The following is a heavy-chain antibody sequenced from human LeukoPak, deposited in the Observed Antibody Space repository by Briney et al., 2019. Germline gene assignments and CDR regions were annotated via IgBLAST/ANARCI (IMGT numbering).Heavy chain of an antibody. CDR3: ARTIIAAAATEWFDP. CDR2: IYSGGST. D-gene: IGHD6-13*01. J-gene: IGHJ5*02. Sequence: PGRSLRLSCAASGFTVSSNYMSWVRQAPGKGLEWVSVIYSGGSTYYADSVKGRFTISRDNSKNTLYLQMNSLRAEDTAVYYCARTIIAAAATEWFDPWGQGTLVTVSS. V-gene: IGHV3-53*01. CDR1: GFTVSSNY.